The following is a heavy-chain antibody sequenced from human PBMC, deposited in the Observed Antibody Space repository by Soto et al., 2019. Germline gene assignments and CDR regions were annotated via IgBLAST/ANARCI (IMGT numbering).Heavy chain of an antibody. CDR1: GFTFSSYS. CDR2: ISSSSSYI. J-gene: IGHJ5*02. D-gene: IGHD4-17*01. Sequence: GGSLRLSCAASGFTFSSYSMNWVRQAPGKGLEWVSSISSSSSYIYYADSVKGRFTISRDNGKNSLYLQMNSLRAEDTAVYYCAREGLGYSGYPDYGDYSRGFDPWGQGTLVTVSS. V-gene: IGHV3-21*01. CDR3: AREGLGYSGYPDYGDYSRGFDP.